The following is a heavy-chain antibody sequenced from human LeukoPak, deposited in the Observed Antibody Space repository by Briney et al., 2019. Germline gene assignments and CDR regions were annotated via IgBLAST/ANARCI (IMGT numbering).Heavy chain of an antibody. Sequence: PGGSLRLSCAASGFTFSSYGMHWVRQAPGKELEWVAFIRYDGSNKYYADSVKGRFTISRDNSKNTLYLQMGSLRAEDMALYYCARTPPSQLERPSYYMDVWGKGTTVTVSS. CDR2: IRYDGSNK. V-gene: IGHV3-30*02. D-gene: IGHD1-1*01. CDR1: GFTFSSYG. CDR3: ARTPPSQLERPSYYMDV. J-gene: IGHJ6*03.